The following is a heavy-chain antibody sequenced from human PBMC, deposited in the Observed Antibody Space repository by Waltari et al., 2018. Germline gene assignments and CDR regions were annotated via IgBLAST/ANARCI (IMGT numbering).Heavy chain of an antibody. V-gene: IGHV3-9*01. CDR3: AKKNDEVFDRNGLVYDAFDM. CDR2: INWNSGSI. D-gene: IGHD3-22*01. Sequence: EVQLVESGGGLVQPGRSLRLSCAASGFTFDDFAMPWVRQAHGKGLEWVSGINWNSGSIGYGDSVKGRFTISRDNARNSLYLQMNRLTTEDTAVYYCAKKNDEVFDRNGLVYDAFDMWGQGTMVTVSS. CDR1: GFTFDDFA. J-gene: IGHJ3*02.